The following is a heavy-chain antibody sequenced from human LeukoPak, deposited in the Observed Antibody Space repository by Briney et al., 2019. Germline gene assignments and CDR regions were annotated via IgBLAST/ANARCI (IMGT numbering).Heavy chain of an antibody. CDR1: GGSFSGYY. J-gene: IGHJ4*02. V-gene: IGHV4-34*01. D-gene: IGHD6-6*01. Sequence: KASETLSLTCAVYGGSFSGYYWSWIRQPPGKGLEWIGEINHSGSTNYNPSLKSRVAISVDTSKNQFSLELSSVTAADTAVYYCARCRIAARPVWFDYWGQGTLVTVSS. CDR2: INHSGST. CDR3: ARCRIAARPVWFDY.